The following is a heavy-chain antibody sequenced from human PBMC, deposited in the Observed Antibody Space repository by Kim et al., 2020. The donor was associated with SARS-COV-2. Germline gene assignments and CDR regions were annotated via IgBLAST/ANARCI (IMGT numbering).Heavy chain of an antibody. V-gene: IGHV3-11*06. CDR3: ARPRGSGYSSGDFDY. CDR1: GFTFSDYY. Sequence: GGSLRLSCAASGFTFSDYYMSWIRQAPGKGLEWVSYISSSSSYTNYADSVKGRFTISRDNAKNSLYLQMNSLRAEDTAVYYCARPRGSGYSSGDFDYWGQGTLVTVSS. D-gene: IGHD3-22*01. CDR2: ISSSSSYT. J-gene: IGHJ4*02.